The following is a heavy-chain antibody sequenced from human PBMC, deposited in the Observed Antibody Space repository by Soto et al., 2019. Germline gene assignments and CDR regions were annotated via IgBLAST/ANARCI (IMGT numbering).Heavy chain of an antibody. V-gene: IGHV1-69*13. D-gene: IGHD6-6*01. CDR2: IIPIFGTA. CDR3: ASTQLGVRIAARPYYYYYGMDV. Sequence: SVKVSCKASGGTFSSYAISWVRQAPGQGLEWMGGIIPIFGTANYAQKFQGRVTITADESTSTAYMELSSLRSEDTAVYYCASTQLGVRIAARPYYYYYGMDVWGQGTTVTVSS. J-gene: IGHJ6*02. CDR1: GGTFSSYA.